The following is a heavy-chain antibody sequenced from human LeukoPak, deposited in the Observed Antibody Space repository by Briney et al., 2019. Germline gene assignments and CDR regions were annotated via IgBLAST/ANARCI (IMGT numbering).Heavy chain of an antibody. CDR1: GYTFTSYY. CDR2: INPSGGST. Sequence: ASVTVSCKASGYTFTSYYMHWVRQAPGQGLEWLGIINPSGGSTSYAQKFQGRVTMTRDTSTSTVYMELSSLRSEDTAVYYCARITAGPRTYGDYVGEVWGQGTLVTVSS. D-gene: IGHD4-17*01. V-gene: IGHV1-46*01. CDR3: ARITAGPRTYGDYVGEV. J-gene: IGHJ4*02.